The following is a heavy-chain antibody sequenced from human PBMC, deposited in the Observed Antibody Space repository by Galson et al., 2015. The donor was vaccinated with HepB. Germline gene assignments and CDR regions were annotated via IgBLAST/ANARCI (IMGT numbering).Heavy chain of an antibody. CDR3: ARHERIVVGGLYGMDV. CDR2: INHSGSP. D-gene: IGHD2-15*01. V-gene: IGHV4-34*01. CDR1: NGSFNTYY. J-gene: IGHJ6*02. Sequence: ETLSLTCAVYNGSFNTYYWSWIRQPPGKGLEWIGEINHSGSPKYAPSLKSRVSISVDTFKQQFSLKLSAVTVADTAVYYCARHERIVVGGLYGMDVWGQGTTVTVSS.